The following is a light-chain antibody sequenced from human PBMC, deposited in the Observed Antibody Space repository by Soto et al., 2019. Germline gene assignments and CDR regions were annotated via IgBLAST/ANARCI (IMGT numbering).Light chain of an antibody. CDR2: GAS. J-gene: IGKJ5*01. Sequence: EIVITQSPGTMSVSPGERVTLSCRASQSVRSNLAWYQKKPGQAPRLVIYGASTRATGIPARCSGSGSGTEFTLTISSLQSEDFAVYYCQQHNNWPPITFGQGTRLEIK. CDR3: QQHNNWPPIT. CDR1: QSVRSN. V-gene: IGKV3-15*01.